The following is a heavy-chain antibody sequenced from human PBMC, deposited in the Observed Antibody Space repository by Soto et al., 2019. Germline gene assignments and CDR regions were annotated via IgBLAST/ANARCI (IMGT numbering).Heavy chain of an antibody. CDR3: ARDLVMGSSSWLYYYYYGMDV. D-gene: IGHD6-13*01. Sequence: QVQLVESGGGGVQPGRCLRLSCAASGFTFSSYAMHWVRQAPGKGLEWVAVISYDGSNKYYADSVKGRFTNSRANSKNTLYLQMNSLRAEDTAVYYCARDLVMGSSSWLYYYYYGMDVWGQGTTVTVSS. V-gene: IGHV3-30-3*01. J-gene: IGHJ6*02. CDR2: ISYDGSNK. CDR1: GFTFSSYA.